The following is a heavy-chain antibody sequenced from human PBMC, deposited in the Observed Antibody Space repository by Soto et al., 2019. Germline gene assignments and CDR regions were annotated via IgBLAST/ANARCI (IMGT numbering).Heavy chain of an antibody. CDR3: AHIPNYYQYDWFDP. Sequence: QITLKESGPTLVKPTQTLTLTCTFSGFSLTTRGVGVGWIRQPPGKALERLALIYWDDDKRYSPSLQSRLSITKATSKNQVVLTMTNVDPVDTATYYCAHIPNYYQYDWFDPWGQGTLVSVSS. CDR1: GFSLTTRGVG. CDR2: IYWDDDK. V-gene: IGHV2-5*02. J-gene: IGHJ5*02. D-gene: IGHD3-16*01.